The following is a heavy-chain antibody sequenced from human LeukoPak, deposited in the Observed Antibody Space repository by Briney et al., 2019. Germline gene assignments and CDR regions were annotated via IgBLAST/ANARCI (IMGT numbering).Heavy chain of an antibody. CDR1: GFTVSSNY. Sequence: GGSLRLSCAASGFTVSSNYMSWVRQAPGKGLEWVSVIYSGGSTYYADSVKGRFTISRDNSKNTLYLQMNSLRAEDTAVYYCARVGQDGSGSYYSFVRYYFDYWGQGTLVTVSS. J-gene: IGHJ4*02. CDR3: ARVGQDGSGSYYSFVRYYFDY. CDR2: IYSGGST. V-gene: IGHV3-53*01. D-gene: IGHD3-10*01.